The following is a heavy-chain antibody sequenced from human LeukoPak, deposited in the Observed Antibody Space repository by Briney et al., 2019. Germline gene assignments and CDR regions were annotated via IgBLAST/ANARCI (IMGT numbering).Heavy chain of an antibody. Sequence: GESLKISCKGSGYSFTTYWIGWVRQMPGKGLEWMGIIYPGDSDTRYSPPFQGQFTISADKSISTAYLQWSSLKASDTAMYYCARLGLDSRYYYYYYMDVWGKGTTVTISS. D-gene: IGHD3/OR15-3a*01. CDR3: ARLGLDSRYYYYYYMDV. CDR1: GYSFTTYW. J-gene: IGHJ6*03. CDR2: IYPGDSDT. V-gene: IGHV5-51*01.